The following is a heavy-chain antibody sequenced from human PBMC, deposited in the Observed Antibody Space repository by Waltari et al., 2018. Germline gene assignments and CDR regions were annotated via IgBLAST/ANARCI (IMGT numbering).Heavy chain of an antibody. CDR3: VRSNNWYAATFDY. Sequence: IFWNDDKRYSPSLKSRLTITKDTSKNQVVLTMTNMDPVDTATYYCVRSNNWYAATFDYWGQGTLVTVSS. CDR2: IFWNDDK. D-gene: IGHD1-1*01. V-gene: IGHV2-5*01. J-gene: IGHJ4*02.